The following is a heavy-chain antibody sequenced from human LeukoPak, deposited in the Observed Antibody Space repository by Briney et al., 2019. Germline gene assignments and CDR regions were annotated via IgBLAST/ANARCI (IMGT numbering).Heavy chain of an antibody. CDR1: GFTFSDYY. J-gene: IGHJ3*02. CDR2: ISSSGSTI. V-gene: IGHV3-11*01. CDR3: AREPNNCGGDCYGAAFDI. D-gene: IGHD2-21*02. Sequence: KPGGSLRLSCAASGFTFSDYYMSWIRQAPGKGLEWVSYISSSGSTIYYADSVKGRFTISRDNAKNSLYLQMNSLRAEDTAVYYCAREPNNCGGDCYGAAFDIWGQGTMVTVSS.